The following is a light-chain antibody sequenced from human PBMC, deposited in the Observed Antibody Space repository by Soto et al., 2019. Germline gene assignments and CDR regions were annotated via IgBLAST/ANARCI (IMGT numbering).Light chain of an antibody. CDR3: QQSNNWPPLT. Sequence: EIVLTQSPGTLSLSPGESATLSCRASQTVSITYLTRYQQKPGQAPRLLIYGASTRATGIPARFSGSGSETDFSLTISSLQIEDFALYYCQQSNNWPPLTFGGGTKVDIK. CDR1: QTVSITY. V-gene: IGKV3-15*01. CDR2: GAS. J-gene: IGKJ4*01.